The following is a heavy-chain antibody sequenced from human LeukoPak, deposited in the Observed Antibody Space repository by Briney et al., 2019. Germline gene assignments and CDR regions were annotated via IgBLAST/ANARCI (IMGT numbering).Heavy chain of an antibody. CDR3: ARVQRDMITFVDV. J-gene: IGHJ6*04. CDR1: GFTFSSYE. D-gene: IGHD3-16*01. V-gene: IGHV3-48*03. Sequence: PGGSLRLSCAVSGFTFSSYEMNWVRQAPGKGLEWVSYISSSGSTIYYADSVKGRFTISRDNAKNSLYLQMNSLRAEDTAVYYCARVQRDMITFVDVWGKGTTVTVSS. CDR2: ISSSGSTI.